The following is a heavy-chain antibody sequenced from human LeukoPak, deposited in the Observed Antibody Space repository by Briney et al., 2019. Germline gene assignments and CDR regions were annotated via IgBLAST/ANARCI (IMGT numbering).Heavy chain of an antibody. Sequence: SETLSLTCTVSGYSISSGYYWGWIRQPPGKGLEWIGSIYHSGSTYYNPSLKSRVTISVDTSKNQFSLKLSSVTAADTAVYYCARARLGDYVWGSYYYFDYWGQGTLVTVSS. CDR2: IYHSGST. J-gene: IGHJ4*02. CDR3: ARARLGDYVWGSYYYFDY. CDR1: GYSISSGYY. D-gene: IGHD3-16*01. V-gene: IGHV4-38-2*02.